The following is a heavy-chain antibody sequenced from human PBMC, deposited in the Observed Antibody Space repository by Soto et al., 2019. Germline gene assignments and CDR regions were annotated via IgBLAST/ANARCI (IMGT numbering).Heavy chain of an antibody. CDR3: ARGDRYSSSWYDIPLGWFDP. D-gene: IGHD6-13*01. Sequence: SETLSLTCTVSGGSISSYYWSWIRQPPGKGLEWIGYIYYSGSTNYNPSLKSRVTISVDTSKNQFSLKLSSVTAADTAVYYFARGDRYSSSWYDIPLGWFDPWGQGTLVTVSS. CDR2: IYYSGST. V-gene: IGHV4-59*01. CDR1: GGSISSYY. J-gene: IGHJ5*02.